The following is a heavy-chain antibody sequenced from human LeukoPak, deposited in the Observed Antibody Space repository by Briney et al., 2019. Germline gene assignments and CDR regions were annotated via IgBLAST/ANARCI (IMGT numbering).Heavy chain of an antibody. CDR2: INPNSGGT. CDR1: GYTFTGYY. D-gene: IGHD4-17*01. Sequence: EASVKVSCKASGYTFTGYYMHWVRQGPGQGLEWVGWINPNSGGTNYAQKFQGRVTMTRDTSISTAYMELSRLRSDDTAVYYCARDPRGTTVIFDYWGQGTLVTVSS. V-gene: IGHV1-2*02. J-gene: IGHJ4*02. CDR3: ARDPRGTTVIFDY.